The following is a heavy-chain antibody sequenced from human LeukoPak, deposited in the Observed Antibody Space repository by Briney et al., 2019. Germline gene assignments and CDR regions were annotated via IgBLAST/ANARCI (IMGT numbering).Heavy chain of an antibody. CDR2: VGGSGGRT. CDR1: GFTISSSA. Sequence: QPGGSLRFSRAASGFTISSSAMSAVRQAPGTGLESESAVGGSGGRTSYADSVKGRFTISRDNSKNTLYLQMNRLRAEDTAVYYCAKWTPRNIAAAGVDPWGQGTLVTVSS. V-gene: IGHV3-23*01. CDR3: AKWTPRNIAAAGVDP. D-gene: IGHD6-13*01. J-gene: IGHJ5*02.